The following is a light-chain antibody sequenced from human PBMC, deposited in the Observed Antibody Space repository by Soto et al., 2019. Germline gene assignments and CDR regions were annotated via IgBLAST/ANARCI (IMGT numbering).Light chain of an antibody. Sequence: DIQMTQSPSSLSASVGDRVTITCQASQDISNYLNWYQQKPGKAPKLLIYDASNLETEVPSRFSGSGSGTDFTFTISSLQPEDIATYYCPQYDNLPPFTFGPGTKVDIK. J-gene: IGKJ3*01. CDR1: QDISNY. V-gene: IGKV1-33*01. CDR2: DAS. CDR3: PQYDNLPPFT.